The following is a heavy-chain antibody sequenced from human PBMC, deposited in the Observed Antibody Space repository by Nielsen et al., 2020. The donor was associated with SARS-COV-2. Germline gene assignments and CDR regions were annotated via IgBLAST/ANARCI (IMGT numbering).Heavy chain of an antibody. J-gene: IGHJ4*02. CDR2: VSRDGSDT. CDR3: AKDVWSGAHQIGPDY. Sequence: GESLKISCAASGFTFANYGIHWVRQVAGRGLEWVAIVSRDGSDTFYVDSVKGRFTISRDNSKNTVYLQMNSLRAEDTAVYHCAKDVWSGAHQIGPDYWGQGIPVTVSS. CDR1: GFTFANYG. D-gene: IGHD3-3*01. V-gene: IGHV3-30*18.